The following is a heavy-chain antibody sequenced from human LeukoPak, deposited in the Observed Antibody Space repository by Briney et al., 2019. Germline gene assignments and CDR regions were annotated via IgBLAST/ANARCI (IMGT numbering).Heavy chain of an antibody. J-gene: IGHJ4*02. Sequence: ASVKVSCKASGYTFTGYYMHWVRQAPGQGLEWMGWINPNSGGTNYAQKFQGRVTMTRDTSISTAYMELRSLRSDDTAVYYCARSGYHIQYNWNYDYFDYWGQGTLVTVSS. D-gene: IGHD1-7*01. CDR1: GYTFTGYY. V-gene: IGHV1-2*02. CDR3: ARSGYHIQYNWNYDYFDY. CDR2: INPNSGGT.